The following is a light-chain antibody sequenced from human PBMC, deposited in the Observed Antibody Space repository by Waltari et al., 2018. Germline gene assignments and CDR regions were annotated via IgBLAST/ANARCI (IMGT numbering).Light chain of an antibody. CDR2: GAT. J-gene: IGKJ3*01. Sequence: EIVLTQSPGTLSLSPGERATLSCRASQSVSSSYLAWYQQKPGQAPRLLIYGATSRATGIPDRFGGSGSGTDFTLTISRLEPEDFAVYYCQQYGSSSSRLGPGTKVDIK. CDR3: QQYGSSSSR. V-gene: IGKV3-20*01. CDR1: QSVSSSY.